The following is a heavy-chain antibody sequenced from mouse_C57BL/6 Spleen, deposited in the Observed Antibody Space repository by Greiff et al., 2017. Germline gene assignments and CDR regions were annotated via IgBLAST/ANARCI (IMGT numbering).Heavy chain of an antibody. D-gene: IGHD1-1*01. Sequence: EVQLQQSGPGLVKPSQSLSLTCSVTGYSITSGYYWNWMRQFPGNKLEWMGYISYDGSNNYNPSLKNRISITRDTSKNQFFLKLNSVTTEDTATYYCAREFLSTVVNYFDYWGQGTTLTVSS. CDR2: ISYDGSN. J-gene: IGHJ2*01. V-gene: IGHV3-6*01. CDR1: GYSITSGYY. CDR3: AREFLSTVVNYFDY.